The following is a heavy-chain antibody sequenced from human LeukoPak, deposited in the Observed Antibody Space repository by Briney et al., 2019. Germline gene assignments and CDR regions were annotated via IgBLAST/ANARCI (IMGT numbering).Heavy chain of an antibody. CDR1: GGSISSSSYY. D-gene: IGHD3-22*01. CDR3: ARVTYYYDSSGPYYFDY. V-gene: IGHV4-39*01. CDR2: IYYSGST. Sequence: PSETLSLTCTVSGGSISSSSYYWGWIRQPPGKGLEWIGSIYYSGSTYYNPSLKSRGTISVDTSKNQFSLKLSSVTAADTAVYYCARVTYYYDSSGPYYFDYWGQGTLVTVSS. J-gene: IGHJ4*02.